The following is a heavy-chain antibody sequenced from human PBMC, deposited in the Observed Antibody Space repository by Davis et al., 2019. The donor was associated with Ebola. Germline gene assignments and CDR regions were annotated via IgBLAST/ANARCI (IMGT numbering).Heavy chain of an antibody. CDR2: ISASGGTT. CDR1: GFSFSSYG. Sequence: GESLKISCAASGFSFSSYGMHWVRQAPGKGLEWVSGISASGGTTYDAASVKGRFTISRDNSNSTLFLQMNSLRAEDTAVYYCAKQLFWFGEETTWGQGTLVAVSS. CDR3: AKQLFWFGEETT. J-gene: IGHJ5*02. V-gene: IGHV3-23*01. D-gene: IGHD3-10*01.